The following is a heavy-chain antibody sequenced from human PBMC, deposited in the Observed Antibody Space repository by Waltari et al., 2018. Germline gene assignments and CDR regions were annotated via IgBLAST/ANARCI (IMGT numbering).Heavy chain of an antibody. V-gene: IGHV3-23*01. CDR2: LSFIGAST. Sequence: EVRLLESGGGLVQPGGSLRLSCVVSGFTFSEYAMSWVRQAPGKGLEWVAGLSFIGASTYYAESVRGRFTISRDNSENTLYLEMNSLRAEDTAVYYCAKVPSTYPYYFDFWGQGTLVTVSS. CDR1: GFTFSEYA. CDR3: AKVPSTYPYYFDF. J-gene: IGHJ4*02.